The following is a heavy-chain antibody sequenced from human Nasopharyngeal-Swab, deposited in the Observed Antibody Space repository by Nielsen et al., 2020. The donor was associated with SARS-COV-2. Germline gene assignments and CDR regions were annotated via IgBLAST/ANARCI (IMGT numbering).Heavy chain of an antibody. D-gene: IGHD6-25*01. CDR2: IWYDVSNK. Sequence: SLKISCSASGFTFRSYCMHWVRQAPGKGLEWVAVIWYDVSNKYYADSVKGRFTISRDNSKNTPYLQMNSLRAEDTAVYYCARDSFTGSAHLDYWGQGTLVTVSS. V-gene: IGHV3-33*01. CDR1: GFTFRSYC. CDR3: ARDSFTGSAHLDY. J-gene: IGHJ4*02.